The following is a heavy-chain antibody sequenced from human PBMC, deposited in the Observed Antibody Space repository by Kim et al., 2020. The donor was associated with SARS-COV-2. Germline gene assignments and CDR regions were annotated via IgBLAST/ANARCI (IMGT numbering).Heavy chain of an antibody. CDR2: IYSGGST. Sequence: GGSLRLSCAASGFTVSSNYMSWVRQAPGKGLEWVSVIYSGGSTYYADSVKGRFTISRDNSKNTLYLQMNSLRAEDTAVYYCASLCSGGSCYFNQNDYWGQGTLVTVSS. J-gene: IGHJ4*02. CDR1: GFTVSSNY. V-gene: IGHV3-53*01. CDR3: ASLCSGGSCYFNQNDY. D-gene: IGHD2-15*01.